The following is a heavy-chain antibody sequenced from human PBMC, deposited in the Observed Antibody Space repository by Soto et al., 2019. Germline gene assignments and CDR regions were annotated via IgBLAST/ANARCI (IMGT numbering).Heavy chain of an antibody. Sequence: PGGSLRLSCAASGFTFSSYSMNWVRQAPGKGLEWVSSISSSSSYIYYADSVEGRFTISRDNAKNSLYLQMNSLRAEDTAVYYCARSDHSNYVAGYWGQGTLVTVSS. D-gene: IGHD4-4*01. CDR3: ARSDHSNYVAGY. J-gene: IGHJ4*02. CDR1: GFTFSSYS. CDR2: ISSSSSYI. V-gene: IGHV3-21*01.